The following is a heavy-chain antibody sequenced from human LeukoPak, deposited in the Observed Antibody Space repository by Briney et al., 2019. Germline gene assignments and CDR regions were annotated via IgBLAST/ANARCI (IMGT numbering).Heavy chain of an antibody. CDR2: ISYDGSNK. CDR3: ARDRADRSQIEAYSSGWYPVRLYYYYYYGMDV. J-gene: IGHJ6*02. D-gene: IGHD6-19*01. V-gene: IGHV3-30-3*01. CDR1: GFTFSSYA. Sequence: PGGSLRLSCAASGFTFSSYAMHWVRQAPGKGLEWVAVISYDGSNKYYADSVKGRFTISRDNSKNTLYLQMNSLRAEDTAVYYCARDRADRSQIEAYSSGWYPVRLYYYYYYGMDVWGQGTTVTVSS.